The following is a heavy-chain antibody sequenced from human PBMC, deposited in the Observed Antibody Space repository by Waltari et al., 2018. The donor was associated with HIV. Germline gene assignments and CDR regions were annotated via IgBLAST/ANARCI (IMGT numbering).Heavy chain of an antibody. J-gene: IGHJ4*02. CDR2: ISSTSTTI. V-gene: IGHV3-48*01. CDR3: ARDITLTPGPDY. CDR1: GFTFRTCS. Sequence: EVHLVESGGGPVQHGGSLRLSCAASGFTFRTCSRNWVRQAPGKGLEWISYISSTSTTIFYADPVKGRFTISRDNAKNSLDLQMNNLRAEDTAVYYCARDITLTPGPDYWGQGTLVTVSS. D-gene: IGHD3-16*01.